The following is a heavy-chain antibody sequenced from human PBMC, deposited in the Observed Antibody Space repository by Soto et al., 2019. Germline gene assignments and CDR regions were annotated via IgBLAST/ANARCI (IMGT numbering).Heavy chain of an antibody. CDR2: ISAYIGNT. V-gene: IGHV1-18*01. Sequence: QVQLVQSGAEVKKPGASVKVCCKASGYTFASYAISWMRQAPGQGLEWMGWISAYIGNTNYAHKIQGRVTMTKDTSTSTAYMELRSLRSDDPAVYYCARDPPPPDYWGQGTLVTVSS. CDR3: ARDPPPPDY. CDR1: GYTFASYA. J-gene: IGHJ4*02.